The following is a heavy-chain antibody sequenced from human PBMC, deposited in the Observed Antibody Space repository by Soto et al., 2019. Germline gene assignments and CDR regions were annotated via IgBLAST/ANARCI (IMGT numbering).Heavy chain of an antibody. CDR2: INAGNGNT. Sequence: ASVKVSCKASGYTFTSYAMHWVRQAPGQRLEWMGWINAGNGNTKYSQKFQGRVTITRDTSASTAYMELSSLRSEDTAVYYCASETINYYYDSSRYGMDVWGQGTTVTVSS. D-gene: IGHD3-22*01. J-gene: IGHJ6*02. CDR3: ASETINYYYDSSRYGMDV. CDR1: GYTFTSYA. V-gene: IGHV1-3*01.